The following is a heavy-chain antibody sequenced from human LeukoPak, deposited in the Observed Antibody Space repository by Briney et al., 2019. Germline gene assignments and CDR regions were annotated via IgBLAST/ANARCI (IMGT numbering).Heavy chain of an antibody. D-gene: IGHD4-17*01. J-gene: IGHJ5*02. CDR2: ITGNHGPT. V-gene: IGHV3-23*01. CDR1: GFTFSSFA. CDR3: TKDPNGDYVGAFDP. Sequence: GGSLRLPCAASGFTFSSFAMTWVRQAPGKGLEWVSSITGNHGPTYNTDSVKGRFTISRDNSQNTLYLQMNSLRAEDTAVYYCTKDPNGDYVGAFDPWGQGTLVTVSS.